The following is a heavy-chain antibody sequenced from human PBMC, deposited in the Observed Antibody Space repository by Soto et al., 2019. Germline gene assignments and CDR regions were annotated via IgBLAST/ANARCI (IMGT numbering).Heavy chain of an antibody. J-gene: IGHJ6*02. CDR2: INPNSGGT. V-gene: IGHV1-2*04. CDR1: GYTFTSYG. D-gene: IGHD3-3*01. Sequence: ASVKVSCKASGYTFTSYGISWVRQAPGQGLEWMGWINPNSGGTNYAQKFQGWVTMTRDTSISTAYMELSSLRSEDTAVYYCASDLRFLEWLLPAPYGMDVWGQGTTVTVSS. CDR3: ASDLRFLEWLLPAPYGMDV.